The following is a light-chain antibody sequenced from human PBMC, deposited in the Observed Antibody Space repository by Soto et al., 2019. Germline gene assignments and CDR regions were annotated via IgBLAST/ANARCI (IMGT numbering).Light chain of an antibody. CDR2: QTT. J-gene: IGLJ2*01. V-gene: IGLV3-1*01. CDR3: QTWGSSNVV. Sequence: SYELTQPPSVSVSPGQTASITCSGDKLGDKYVCWYQHKPGQSPLLVIYQTTRRPSGIPERFSGSNSGNTATLTISGTQAIDEADYYCQTWGSSNVVFGGGTKLTVL. CDR1: KLGDKY.